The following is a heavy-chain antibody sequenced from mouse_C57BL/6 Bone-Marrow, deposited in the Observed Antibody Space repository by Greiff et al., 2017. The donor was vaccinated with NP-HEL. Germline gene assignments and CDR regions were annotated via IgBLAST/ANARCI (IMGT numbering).Heavy chain of an antibody. D-gene: IGHD2-4*01. Sequence: QVQLQQSGAELARPGASVKLSCKASGYTFTSYGISWVKQRTGQGLEWIGEIYPRSGNTYYNEKFKGKATLTADKSSSTAYMELRSLTSEDSAVYFCAREGLRRAYWGQGTLVTVSA. CDR2: IYPRSGNT. CDR3: AREGLRRAY. J-gene: IGHJ3*01. CDR1: GYTFTSYG. V-gene: IGHV1-81*01.